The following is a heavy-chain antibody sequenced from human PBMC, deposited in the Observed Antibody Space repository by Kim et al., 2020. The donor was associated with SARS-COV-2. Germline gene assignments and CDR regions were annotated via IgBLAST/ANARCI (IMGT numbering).Heavy chain of an antibody. D-gene: IGHD6-6*01. V-gene: IGHV3-15*01. CDR2: IKSKTDGGTT. J-gene: IGHJ4*02. CDR1: GFTFSNAW. Sequence: GGSLRLFCAASGFTFSNAWMSWVRQAPGKGLEWVGRIKSKTDGGTTDYAAPVKGRFTISRDDSKNTLYLQMNSLKTEDTAVYYCTTEPLGSSPYFDYWGQGTLVTVSS. CDR3: TTEPLGSSPYFDY.